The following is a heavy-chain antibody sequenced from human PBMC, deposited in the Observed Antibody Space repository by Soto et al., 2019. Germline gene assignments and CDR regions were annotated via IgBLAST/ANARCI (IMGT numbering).Heavy chain of an antibody. J-gene: IGHJ6*02. Sequence: PGGSLRLSCAASGFTFSSYGMHWVRQAPGKGLEWVAVISYNGSNKYYADSVKGRFTISRDNSKNTLYLQMNSLRAEDTAVYYCAKDRGEVATPTYGMDVWGQGTTVTVSS. D-gene: IGHD3-10*01. CDR2: ISYNGSNK. CDR1: GFTFSSYG. V-gene: IGHV3-30*18. CDR3: AKDRGEVATPTYGMDV.